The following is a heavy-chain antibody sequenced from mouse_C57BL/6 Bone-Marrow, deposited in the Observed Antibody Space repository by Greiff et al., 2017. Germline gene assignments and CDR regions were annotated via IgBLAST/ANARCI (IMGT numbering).Heavy chain of an antibody. CDR3: ARSKGLLGDY. J-gene: IGHJ2*01. CDR2: IDPSDSYT. V-gene: IGHV1-59*01. Sequence: VQLQQPGAELVRPGTSVKLSCKASGYTFTSYWMHWVKQRPGQGLEWIGVIDPSDSYTNYNQKFKGKATLTVDTSSSTAYMQLSSLTSEDSAVYYCARSKGLLGDYWGQGTTLTVSS. D-gene: IGHD2-10*01. CDR1: GYTFTSYW.